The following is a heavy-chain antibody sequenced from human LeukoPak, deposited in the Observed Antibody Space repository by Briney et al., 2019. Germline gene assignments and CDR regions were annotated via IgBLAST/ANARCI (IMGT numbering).Heavy chain of an antibody. CDR3: AKNYDSSGYYGN. Sequence: GGSLRLPCAASGFTFSTYAMHWVRQAPGKGLEWVALISYDESNRYYADSVKGRVTISRDNSENTLYLQMNSLRTEDTAVYYCAKNYDSSGYYGNWGQGTLVTVSS. V-gene: IGHV3-30*18. CDR1: GFTFSTYA. CDR2: ISYDESNR. J-gene: IGHJ4*02. D-gene: IGHD3-22*01.